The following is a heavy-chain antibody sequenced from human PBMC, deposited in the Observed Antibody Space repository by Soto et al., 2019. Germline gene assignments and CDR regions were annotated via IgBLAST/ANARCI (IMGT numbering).Heavy chain of an antibody. CDR1: GGTFSSYT. J-gene: IGHJ3*02. CDR2: IIPILGIA. Sequence: GASVKVSYKASGGTFSSYTISWVRQAPGQGLEWMGRIIPILGIANYAQKFQGRVTITADKSTSTAYMELSSLRSEDTAVYYCARGIQLWLLGAFDIWGQGTMVTVSS. CDR3: ARGIQLWLLGAFDI. D-gene: IGHD5-18*01. V-gene: IGHV1-69*02.